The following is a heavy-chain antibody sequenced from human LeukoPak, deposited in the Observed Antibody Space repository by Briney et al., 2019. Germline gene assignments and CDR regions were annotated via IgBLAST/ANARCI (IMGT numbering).Heavy chain of an antibody. CDR2: MNPNSGNT. CDR3: ARSPYGSGRGGYYYYYGMDV. J-gene: IGHJ6*02. Sequence: ASVKVSCKATGYTFTSYDINWVRQATGQGLEWMGWMNPNSGNTGYAQKFQGRVTMTRNTSISTAYMELSSLRSEDTAVYYCARSPYGSGRGGYYYYYGMDVWGQGTTVTVSS. D-gene: IGHD3-10*01. V-gene: IGHV1-8*01. CDR1: GYTFTSYD.